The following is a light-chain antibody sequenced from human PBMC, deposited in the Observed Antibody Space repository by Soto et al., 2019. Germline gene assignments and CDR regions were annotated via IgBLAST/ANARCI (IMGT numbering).Light chain of an antibody. CDR2: GAA. CDR1: ENVLSY. CDR3: QQRSNWPIT. V-gene: IGKV3-11*01. Sequence: EIVLTQSPATLSVSPGETATLSCRASENVLSYLAWYQQKPGQPPRLLISGAATRATDIPARFSGSGSGTDFTLTISSLEPEDFAVYYCQQRSNWPITFGQGTRLEIK. J-gene: IGKJ5*01.